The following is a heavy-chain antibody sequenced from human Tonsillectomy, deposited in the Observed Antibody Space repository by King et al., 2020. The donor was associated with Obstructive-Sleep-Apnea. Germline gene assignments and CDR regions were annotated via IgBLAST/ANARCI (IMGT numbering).Heavy chain of an antibody. CDR2: IYYSGST. CDR1: GGSISSYY. CDR3: ARSTYYYYGMDV. Sequence: QLQESGPGLVKPSETLSLTCTVSGGSISSYYWSWIRQPPGKGLEWIGYIYYSGSTNYHPSLKGRVTISVDTSKNQFSLKLSSVTAADTAVYYCARSTYYYYGMDVWGQGTTVTVSS. V-gene: IGHV4-59*08. J-gene: IGHJ6*02.